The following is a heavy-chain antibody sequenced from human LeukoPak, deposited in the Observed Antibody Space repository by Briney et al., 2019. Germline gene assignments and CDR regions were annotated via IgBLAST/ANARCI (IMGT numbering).Heavy chain of an antibody. CDR3: ARQSRGGGLTGTLGRYYYYHYMDV. D-gene: IGHD1-1*01. V-gene: IGHV4-59*01. CDR2: IYSSGST. J-gene: IGHJ6*03. Sequence: SETLSLTCSVSGVSISSYYWSWIRQPPGKGLEWIGYIYSSGSTNYNPSLKSRGFISVDTSKNQFSLTLSSVTAADTAVYFCARQSRGGGLTGTLGRYYYYHYMDVWGEGTTITVSS. CDR1: GVSISSYY.